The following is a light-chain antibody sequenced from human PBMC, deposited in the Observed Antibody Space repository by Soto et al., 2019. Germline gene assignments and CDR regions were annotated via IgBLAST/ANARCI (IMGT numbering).Light chain of an antibody. CDR1: QSISSW. CDR3: QQYNSYWT. Sequence: DIQITQSPSTLSASVGDRVTITCRASQSISSWLAWYQQKPGTAPKLLIYKASSLESGVPSRFSGSGSGTEFTLTISSLQPDDFATYYCQQYNSYWTFGQGTKVDIK. J-gene: IGKJ1*01. CDR2: KAS. V-gene: IGKV1-5*03.